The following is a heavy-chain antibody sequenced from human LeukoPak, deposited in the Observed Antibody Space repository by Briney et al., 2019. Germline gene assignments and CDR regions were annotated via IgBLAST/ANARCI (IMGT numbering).Heavy chain of an antibody. CDR1: GFTFDNYW. V-gene: IGHV3-74*01. D-gene: IGHD6-13*01. CDR2: INSDGSST. Sequence: GGSLRLSCAASGFTFDNYWMDWVRQAPGKGLVWVSRINSDGSSTSYADSVKGRFTISRDNAKNTLYLQMNSLRVEDTAVYYCVSGIAAALYWGQGALVPVSS. J-gene: IGHJ4*02. CDR3: VSGIAAALY.